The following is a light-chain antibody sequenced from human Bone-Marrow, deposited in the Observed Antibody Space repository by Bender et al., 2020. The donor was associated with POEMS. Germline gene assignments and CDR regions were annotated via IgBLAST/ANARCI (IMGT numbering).Light chain of an antibody. CDR2: KDT. Sequence: SYVLTQPPSVSVAPGQTARLTCGGNNIGSKSVQWYQQRPGQAPVLVIYKDTERPSGIPERFSGSTSGTTVTLTISGVQAEDEADYYCQSADRSGNYEVFGGGTKLTVL. V-gene: IGLV3-25*03. CDR3: QSADRSGNYEV. J-gene: IGLJ3*02. CDR1: NIGSKS.